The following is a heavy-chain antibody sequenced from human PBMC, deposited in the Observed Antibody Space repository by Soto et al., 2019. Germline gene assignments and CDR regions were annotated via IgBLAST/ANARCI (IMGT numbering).Heavy chain of an antibody. J-gene: IGHJ4*02. CDR3: AATWDGYSYGDGVYYFDY. D-gene: IGHD5-18*01. CDR2: ISYDGSNK. Sequence: GGSLRLSCAASGFTFSSYGMHWVRQAPGKGLEWVAVISYDGSNKYYADSVKGRFTISRDNSKNTLYPQMNSLRAEDTAVYYCAATWDGYSYGDGVYYFDYWGQGXLVTVSS. V-gene: IGHV3-30*03. CDR1: GFTFSSYG.